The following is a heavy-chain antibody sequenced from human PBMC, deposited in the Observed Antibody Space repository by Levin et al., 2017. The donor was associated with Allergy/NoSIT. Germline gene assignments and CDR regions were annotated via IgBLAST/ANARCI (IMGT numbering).Heavy chain of an antibody. CDR1: GFTFTTYT. J-gene: IGHJ4*02. CDR3: ARDWGDRNSGSYLDY. D-gene: IGHD1-26*01. V-gene: IGHV3-21*01. CDR2: ISSSSSFI. Sequence: GESLKISCGASGFTFTTYTMNWVRQAPGKGLEWVSSISSSSSFISYADSVKGRFTISRDNAKNSLYLQMNSLRAEDTAVYYCARDWGDRNSGSYLDYWGQGTLVTVSS.